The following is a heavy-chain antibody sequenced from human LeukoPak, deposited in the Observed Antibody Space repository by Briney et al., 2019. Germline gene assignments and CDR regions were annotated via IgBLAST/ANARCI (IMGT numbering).Heavy chain of an antibody. CDR1: GFTFSRSW. CDR2: IKGDGSET. CDR3: AKSLDY. J-gene: IGHJ4*02. V-gene: IGHV3-7*01. Sequence: GGSLRLSCVASGFTFSRSWMDWVRQAPGKGLEWVANIKGDGSETHYVDSAKGRFTISGDNAKNYLYLQIDRVRVEDTAIYYCAKSLDYWGQGALLTVSS.